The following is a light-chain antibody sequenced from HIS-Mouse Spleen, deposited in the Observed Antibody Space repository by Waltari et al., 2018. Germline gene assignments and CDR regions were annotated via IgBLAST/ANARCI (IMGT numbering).Light chain of an antibody. CDR1: ALPKKY. Sequence: SSELTQPPPVSVSPGQPARITCPGDALPKKYAYWYQQKSGQVPVLVIYEDSKRPSRIPERFSGSSSGTMATLTISGAQVEDEADYYCYSTDSSGNHRVFGGGTKLTVL. V-gene: IGLV3-10*01. CDR2: EDS. J-gene: IGLJ2*01. CDR3: YSTDSSGNHRV.